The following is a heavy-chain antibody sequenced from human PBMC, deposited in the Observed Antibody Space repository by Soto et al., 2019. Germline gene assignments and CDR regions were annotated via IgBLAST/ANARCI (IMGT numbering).Heavy chain of an antibody. V-gene: IGHV1-69*14. J-gene: IGHJ4*02. CDR2: IIPIFGTT. D-gene: IGHD5-12*01. Sequence: QVQLVQSGAEVKKPGSSVKVSCKTSGDIFSGYSISWVRQAPGQGLEWMGGIIPIFGTTNYAQRFHGRVTITADKSTSTVYMELDSLKSEDTAVYYCARDLGSGYGPGDYWGQGTLVTVSS. CDR1: GDIFSGYS. CDR3: ARDLGSGYGPGDY.